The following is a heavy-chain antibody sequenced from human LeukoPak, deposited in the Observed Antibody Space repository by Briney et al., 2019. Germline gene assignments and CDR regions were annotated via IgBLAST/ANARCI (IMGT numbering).Heavy chain of an antibody. CDR3: ARDLGIITVFDY. J-gene: IGHJ4*02. V-gene: IGHV3-48*01. CDR1: GFTFSSYG. CDR2: ISSSSNTI. D-gene: IGHD5-24*01. Sequence: EGSLRLSCAASGFTFSSYGMNWVRQAPGKGLEWVSYISSSSNTIYYADSVKGRFTISRDNAKNSLYLQMNSLRAEDTAVYYCARDLGIITVFDYWGQGTLVTVSS.